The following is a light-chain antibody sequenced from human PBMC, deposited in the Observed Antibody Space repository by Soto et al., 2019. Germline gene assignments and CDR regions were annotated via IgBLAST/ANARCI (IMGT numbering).Light chain of an antibody. CDR1: QSVRSK. Sequence: EVVMTQSPDTLSVSPWERVTLSCRASQSVRSKLAWYQQKPGQAPRLFIYGASTRATGIPARFSGSGSGTEFTLTISSLQSEDFAIYYCQQYNNWPPITFGQGTRLEIK. CDR3: QQYNNWPPIT. V-gene: IGKV3-15*01. CDR2: GAS. J-gene: IGKJ5*01.